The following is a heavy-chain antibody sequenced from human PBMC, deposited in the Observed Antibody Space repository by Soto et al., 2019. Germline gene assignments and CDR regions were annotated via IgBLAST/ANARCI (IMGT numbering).Heavy chain of an antibody. Sequence: GGSLRLSCAASGFTFISYGMHWVRQAPGKGLEWVAVIWYDGSNKYYADSVKGRFTISRDNSKNTLYLQMNSLRAEDTAVYYCARTYYDILTGPAEGMDVWGQGTTVTVSS. V-gene: IGHV3-33*01. CDR1: GFTFISYG. D-gene: IGHD3-9*01. J-gene: IGHJ6*02. CDR3: ARTYYDILTGPAEGMDV. CDR2: IWYDGSNK.